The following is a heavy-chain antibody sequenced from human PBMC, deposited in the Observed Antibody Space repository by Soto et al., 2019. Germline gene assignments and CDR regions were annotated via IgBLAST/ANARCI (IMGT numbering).Heavy chain of an antibody. CDR2: ISSGGSSI. J-gene: IGHJ6*03. Sequence: PGGSLRLSCAASGFTFSDYYMTWIRQAPGKGLEWLVFISSGGSSIYYADSVRGRFTISRDNAKNSLYLQMNSLRAEDTAVYFCAREFVVVPATNYYMDVWGKGTTVTVSS. CDR3: AREFVVVPATNYYMDV. V-gene: IGHV3-11*01. D-gene: IGHD2-21*02. CDR1: GFTFSDYY.